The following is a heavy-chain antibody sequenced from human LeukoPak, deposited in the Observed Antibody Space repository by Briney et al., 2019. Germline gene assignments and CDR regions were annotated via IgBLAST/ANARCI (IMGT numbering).Heavy chain of an antibody. CDR1: GFTFSSYA. Sequence: GGSLRLSCAASGFTFSSYAMSWVRQAPGKGLEWVSAISGSGGSTYYADSVKGRFTISRDNSKNTLYLQMNSLRAEDTAVYYCAKMQYCSSTSCWGGFDPWGQGTLVTVSS. V-gene: IGHV3-23*01. CDR2: ISGSGGST. CDR3: AKMQYCSSTSCWGGFDP. D-gene: IGHD2-2*01. J-gene: IGHJ5*02.